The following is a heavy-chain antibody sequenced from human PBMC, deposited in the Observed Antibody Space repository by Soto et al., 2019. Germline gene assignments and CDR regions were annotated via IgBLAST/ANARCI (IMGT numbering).Heavy chain of an antibody. V-gene: IGHV3-9*01. CDR3: AKDIGPSTVTTFDY. J-gene: IGHJ4*02. CDR2: ISWNSGSV. D-gene: IGHD4-17*01. CDR1: GFTFDDYA. Sequence: EVQLVESGGGLVQPGRSLRLSCAASGFTFDDYAMHWVRQAPGKGLEWVSGISWNSGSVGYAVSVKGRFTISRDHAKNSLNLKMNSLRDEDTSLYYCAKDIGPSTVTTFDYWGQGTLVTVAA.